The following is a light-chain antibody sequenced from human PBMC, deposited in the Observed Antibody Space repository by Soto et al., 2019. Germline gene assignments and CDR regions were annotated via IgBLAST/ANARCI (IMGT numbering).Light chain of an antibody. J-gene: IGLJ2*01. CDR1: VLAKKY. Sequence: SYELTQPSSVSVSPGQTARITCSGDVLAKKYARWFQQKPGQAPVLVIYKDSERPSGIPERFSGSSSGTTVTLTISGAQLGDEADYYCYSAADNKGVFGGGTKLTVL. V-gene: IGLV3-27*01. CDR3: YSAADNKGV. CDR2: KDS.